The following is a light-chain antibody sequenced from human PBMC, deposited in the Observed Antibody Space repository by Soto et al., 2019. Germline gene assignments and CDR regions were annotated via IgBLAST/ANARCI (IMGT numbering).Light chain of an antibody. Sequence: IHMTQSPSSLCASVGDRVSVSGRASQSIQTWLAWYQQKPGKAPNLLIFDASDLASGVSSRFSGSGSGAEFTLTISSLQADDFATYYCQQYESYPYTFGRGTRLEIK. V-gene: IGKV1-5*01. CDR1: QSIQTW. CDR3: QQYESYPYT. CDR2: DAS. J-gene: IGKJ5*01.